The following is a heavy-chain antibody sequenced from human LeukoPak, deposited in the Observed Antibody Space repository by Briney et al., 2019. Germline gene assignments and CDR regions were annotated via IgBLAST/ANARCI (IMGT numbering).Heavy chain of an antibody. CDR2: ISGSGGST. V-gene: IGHV3-23*01. CDR1: GFTFSSYG. CDR3: ARRSGVAVAGAFDY. D-gene: IGHD6-19*01. Sequence: GGSLRLSCAASGFTFSSYGMSWVRQAPGKGLEWVSAISGSGGSTYYADSVKGRFTISRDNSKNTLYLQMNSLRAEDTAVYFCARRSGVAVAGAFDYWGQGTLVTVSS. J-gene: IGHJ4*02.